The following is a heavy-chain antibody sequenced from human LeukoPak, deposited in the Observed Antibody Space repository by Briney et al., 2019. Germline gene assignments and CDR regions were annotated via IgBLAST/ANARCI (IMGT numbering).Heavy chain of an antibody. CDR2: ISGSGGST. Sequence: GGSLRLSCAASGFTFSSYAMSWVRQAPGKGLEWVSAISGSGGSTYYADFVKGRFTISRDNSKNTLYLQMNSLRAEDTAVYYCARGRYCSGGSCYSDPIYYFDYWGQGTLVTVSS. CDR1: GFTFSSYA. D-gene: IGHD2-15*01. J-gene: IGHJ4*02. V-gene: IGHV3-23*01. CDR3: ARGRYCSGGSCYSDPIYYFDY.